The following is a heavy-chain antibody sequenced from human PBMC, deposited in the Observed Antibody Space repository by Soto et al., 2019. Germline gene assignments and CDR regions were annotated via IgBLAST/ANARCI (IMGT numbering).Heavy chain of an antibody. V-gene: IGHV1-69*13. D-gene: IGHD2-2*03. Sequence: GASVKVSCKASGGTFSSYAISWVRQAPGQGLEWMGGIIPIFGTANYAQKFQGRVTITADGSTSTAYMELSSLRSEDTAVYYCARDLVGIVVVPAAMGYYYGMDVWGQGTTVTVSS. CDR1: GGTFSSYA. CDR2: IIPIFGTA. CDR3: ARDLVGIVVVPAAMGYYYGMDV. J-gene: IGHJ6*02.